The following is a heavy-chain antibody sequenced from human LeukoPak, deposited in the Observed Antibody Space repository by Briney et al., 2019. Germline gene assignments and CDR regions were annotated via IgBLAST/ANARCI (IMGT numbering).Heavy chain of an antibody. CDR2: ISSSGSTI. Sequence: GGSLRLSCAGSEFTVRSNSMSWVRQAPGKGLEWVSYISSSGSTIYYADSVKGRFTISKDNAKNSLYLQMNSLRAEDPAVYYFPRAAIGVYYYYMDVWGKRTTVTVSS. D-gene: IGHD3-3*01. J-gene: IGHJ6*03. CDR3: PRAAIGVYYYYMDV. V-gene: IGHV3-48*04. CDR1: EFTVRSNS.